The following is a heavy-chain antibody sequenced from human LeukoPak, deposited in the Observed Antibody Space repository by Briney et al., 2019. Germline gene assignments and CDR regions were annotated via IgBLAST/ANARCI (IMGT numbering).Heavy chain of an antibody. J-gene: IGHJ5*02. CDR1: GFTFSSYS. Sequence: GGSLRLSCAASGFTFSSYSMNWVRQAPGKGPEWVSSISSTSSYIYYANSMKGRFTISRDNAKNSLYLQMNSLRDEDTAVYYCARARDGSGNWFDPWGQGTLVTVSS. CDR3: ARARDGSGNWFDP. CDR2: ISSTSSYI. D-gene: IGHD3-10*01. V-gene: IGHV3-21*01.